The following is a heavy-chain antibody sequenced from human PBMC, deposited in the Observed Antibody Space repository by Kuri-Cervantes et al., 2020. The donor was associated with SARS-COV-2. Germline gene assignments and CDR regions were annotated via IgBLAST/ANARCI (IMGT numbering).Heavy chain of an antibody. V-gene: IGHV1-2*02. CDR2: INPNSGST. D-gene: IGHD5-24*01. Sequence: ASVKVSCKASGYTFTGYYMHWVRQAPGQGLEWMGWINPNSGSTNYAQKFQGRVTMTRDTSISTAYMELSRLRSDDTAVYYCARLSGYTSLYYYGMDVWGQGTTVTVSS. J-gene: IGHJ6*02. CDR1: GYTFTGYY. CDR3: ARLSGYTSLYYYGMDV.